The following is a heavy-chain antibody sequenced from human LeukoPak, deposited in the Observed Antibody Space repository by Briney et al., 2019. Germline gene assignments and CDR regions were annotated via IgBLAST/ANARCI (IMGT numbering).Heavy chain of an antibody. V-gene: IGHV1-69*05. D-gene: IGHD6-19*01. CDR1: GGTFSSYA. CDR3: AREGSGWYHDAFDI. CDR2: IIPTFGTA. Sequence: SVKVSCKASGGTFSSYAISWVRQAPGQGLEWMGGIIPTFGTANYAQKFQGRVTITTDESTSTAYMELSSLRSEDTAVYYCAREGSGWYHDAFDIWGQGTMVTVSS. J-gene: IGHJ3*02.